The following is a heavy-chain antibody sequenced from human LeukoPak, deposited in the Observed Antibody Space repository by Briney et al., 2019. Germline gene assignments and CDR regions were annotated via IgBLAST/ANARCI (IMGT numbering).Heavy chain of an antibody. CDR1: GGSISSYY. J-gene: IGHJ4*02. CDR2: IYYSGST. CDR3: ARDSGYCSGGSCYSLLDY. Sequence: SETLSLTCTVSGGSISSYYWSWVRQPPGKGLEWSGYIYYSGSTNYNPSLKSRVTISVDTSKNQFSLRLSSVTAADTAVYYCARDSGYCSGGSCYSLLDYWGQGTLVTVSS. D-gene: IGHD2-15*01. V-gene: IGHV4-59*01.